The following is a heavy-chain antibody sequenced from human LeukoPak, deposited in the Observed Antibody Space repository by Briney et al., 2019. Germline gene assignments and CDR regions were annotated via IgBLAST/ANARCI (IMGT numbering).Heavy chain of an antibody. CDR3: AKAPVTSCRGAFCYPFDY. V-gene: IGHV3-23*01. D-gene: IGHD2-15*01. CDR1: GFPFTSYS. J-gene: IGHJ4*02. CDR2: MSSSDDGR. Sequence: GGSLRLSCAGSGFPFTSYSMSWVRQAPGKGLEWVSAMSSSDDGRYYAASVRGRFTISRDTSRSTLCLQMNSLRAEDAAVYYCAKAPVTSCRGAFCYPFDYWGQGTLVTVSS.